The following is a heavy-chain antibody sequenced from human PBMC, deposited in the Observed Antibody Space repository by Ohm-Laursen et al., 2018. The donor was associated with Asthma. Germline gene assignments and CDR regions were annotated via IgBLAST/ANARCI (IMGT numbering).Heavy chain of an antibody. V-gene: IGHV3-30*03. CDR3: ARDSLKRVVVSASDY. CDR1: AFTFSSYG. Sequence: SLRLSCSASAFTFSSYGMHWVRQAPGKGLEWVAVISYDGSNKYYADSVKGRFTISRDNSKNTLYLQMNSLRAEDTAVYYCARDSLKRVVVSASDYWGQGTLVTVSS. D-gene: IGHD2-15*01. J-gene: IGHJ4*02. CDR2: ISYDGSNK.